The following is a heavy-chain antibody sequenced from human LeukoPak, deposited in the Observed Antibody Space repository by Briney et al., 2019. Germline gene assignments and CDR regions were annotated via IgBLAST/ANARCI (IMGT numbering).Heavy chain of an antibody. V-gene: IGHV4-59*08. Sequence: SETLSLTCTVSGGSINTNYWSWIRQPPGKGLEWIGTIYYSGSTNYNPSLKSRVTISVDTSKNQFSLKLSSVTAADTAVYYCARLGHGRSCSSTSCYSDYWGQGTLVTVSS. J-gene: IGHJ4*02. CDR1: GGSINTNY. CDR3: ARLGHGRSCSSTSCYSDY. D-gene: IGHD2-2*01. CDR2: IYYSGST.